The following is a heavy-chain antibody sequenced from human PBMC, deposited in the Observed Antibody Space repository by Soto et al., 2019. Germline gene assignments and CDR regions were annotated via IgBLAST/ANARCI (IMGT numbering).Heavy chain of an antibody. Sequence: SETLSLTSTVSGGSISSYYWSWIRQHPGKGLEWIGYIYYSGSTNYNPSLKSRVTISVDTSKNQFSLKLSSVTAADTAVYYCARGVLSHYYYYYMDVWGKGTTVTVSS. CDR1: GGSISSYY. V-gene: IGHV4-59*01. CDR2: IYYSGST. CDR3: ARGVLSHYYYYYMDV. J-gene: IGHJ6*03.